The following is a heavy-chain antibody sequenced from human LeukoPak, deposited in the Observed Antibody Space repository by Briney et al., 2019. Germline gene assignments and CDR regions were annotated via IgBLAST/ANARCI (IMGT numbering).Heavy chain of an antibody. CDR2: INHSGST. CDR1: GGSFSGYY. Sequence: SETLSLTCAVYGGSFSGYYWSWIRQPPGKGLEWIGEINHSGSTNYNPSLKSRVTISVDTSKNQFSLKLSSVTAADTAVYYCARGTWFGGTFIGIDYWGQGTLVTVSS. D-gene: IGHD3-10*01. V-gene: IGHV4-34*01. CDR3: ARGTWFGGTFIGIDY. J-gene: IGHJ4*02.